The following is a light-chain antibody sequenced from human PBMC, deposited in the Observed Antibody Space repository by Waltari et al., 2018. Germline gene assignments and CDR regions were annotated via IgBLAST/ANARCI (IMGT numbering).Light chain of an antibody. CDR2: DVS. V-gene: IGLV2-11*01. J-gene: IGLJ3*02. CDR3: CSFAGSYSWV. Sequence: QSALTQPRSVSGSPGQSVTISCTGTNSDVGGYNYVSWYQQHPGKAPKLMIYDVSKRPSGVPDRFSGSKSGHTASLTISGLQAEDEADYYCCSFAGSYSWVFGGGTQLTVL. CDR1: NSDVGGYNY.